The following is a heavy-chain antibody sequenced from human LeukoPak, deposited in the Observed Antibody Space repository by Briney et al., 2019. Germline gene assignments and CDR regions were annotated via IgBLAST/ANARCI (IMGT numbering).Heavy chain of an antibody. Sequence: GGSLRLSCAASGFTFSSYGMHWVRQAPGKGLEWVAVIWYDGSNKYYADSVKGRFTISRDNSKNTLYLQTNSLRAEDTAVYYCARGSTYYDSSGQVPFDYWGQGTLVTVSS. V-gene: IGHV3-33*01. CDR1: GFTFSSYG. J-gene: IGHJ4*02. D-gene: IGHD3-22*01. CDR2: IWYDGSNK. CDR3: ARGSTYYDSSGQVPFDY.